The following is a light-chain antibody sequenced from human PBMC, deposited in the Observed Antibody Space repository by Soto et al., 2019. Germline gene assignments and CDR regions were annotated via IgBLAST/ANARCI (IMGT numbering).Light chain of an antibody. CDR2: DVS. CDR1: NSDVGAYNY. CDR3: SSYTSSVTYV. V-gene: IGLV2-14*03. J-gene: IGLJ1*01. Sequence: QSVLTQPASVSGSPGQSITISCTGTNSDVGAYNYVSWYQQHPGEAPKLMIRDVSNRPSGVSNRFPGSKSGNTASLTISGLQAEDEADYYCSSYTSSVTYVFGTGTSHRP.